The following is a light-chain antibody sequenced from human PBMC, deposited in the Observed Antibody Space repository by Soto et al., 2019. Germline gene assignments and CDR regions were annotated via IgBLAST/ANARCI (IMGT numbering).Light chain of an antibody. CDR3: QPYNSFLGT. J-gene: IGKJ1*01. CDR1: QTISSW. V-gene: IGKV1-5*01. Sequence: DIQMTQSPSTLSASVGDRVTITCRASQTISSWLAWYQQKQGKAPNLLIYDASSLESGVPSRFSGRGSGTQFSLTISSLQPDDFASYYCQPYNSFLGTVGPGTTVDSK. CDR2: DAS.